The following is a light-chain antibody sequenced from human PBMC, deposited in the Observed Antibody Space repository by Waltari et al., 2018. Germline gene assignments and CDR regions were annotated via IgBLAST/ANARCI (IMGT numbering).Light chain of an antibody. J-gene: IGKJ4*01. Sequence: DIVMTQSPLSLPVTLGQPASISCRSSQSLVHSDGNTYLNWFQQRLGQSPRRLIYKVSDRDSGVPDRFSGSGSGTDFTLKISRVEAEDVGVYYCMQGTHWLTFGGGTKVEIK. CDR2: KVS. CDR1: QSLVHSDGNTY. CDR3: MQGTHWLT. V-gene: IGKV2-30*02.